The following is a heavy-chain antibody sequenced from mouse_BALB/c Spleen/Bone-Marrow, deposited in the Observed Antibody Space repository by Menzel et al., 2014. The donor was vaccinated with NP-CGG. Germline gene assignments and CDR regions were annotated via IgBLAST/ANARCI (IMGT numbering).Heavy chain of an antibody. V-gene: IGHV7-1*02. CDR2: SRNKANDYTT. CDR3: ARDPRWLLAMDY. Sequence: EVHLVESGGGLVQPGGSLRLSCATSGFTFSDFYMEWVRQPPGKRLDWIAASRNKANDYTTEYSASVKGRFIVSRDTSQSILYLQMNALRAEDTAIYYCARDPRWLLAMDYWGQGTSVTVSS. J-gene: IGHJ4*01. CDR1: GFTFSDFY. D-gene: IGHD2-3*01.